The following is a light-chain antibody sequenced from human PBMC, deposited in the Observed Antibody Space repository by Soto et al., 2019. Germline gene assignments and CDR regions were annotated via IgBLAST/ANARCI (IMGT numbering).Light chain of an antibody. Sequence: QSVLTQPPSASGSPGHAVTISCTGTSSDVGGYDYVSWYQQHPGKAPKLMIYEVNKRPSGVPDRFSGSKSGSTASLTVSGLQAEDEADYYCSSYAGSNKGVFGGGTKLTVL. J-gene: IGLJ3*02. CDR3: SSYAGSNKGV. CDR1: SSDVGGYDY. V-gene: IGLV2-8*01. CDR2: EVN.